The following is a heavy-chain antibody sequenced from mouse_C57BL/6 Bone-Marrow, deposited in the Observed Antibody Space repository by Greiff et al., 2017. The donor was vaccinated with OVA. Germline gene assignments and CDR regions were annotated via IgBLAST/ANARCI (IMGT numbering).Heavy chain of an antibody. CDR3: GRGFITYFDY. CDR1: GYAFSSSW. V-gene: IGHV1-82*01. D-gene: IGHD1-1*01. Sequence: QVQLKESGPELVKPGASVKISCKASGYAFSSSWMNWVKQRPGKGLEWIGRIYPGDGDTNYNGKFKGKATLTADKSSSTAYMQLSSLTSEDSAVYFCGRGFITYFDYWGQGTTLTVSS. CDR2: IYPGDGDT. J-gene: IGHJ2*01.